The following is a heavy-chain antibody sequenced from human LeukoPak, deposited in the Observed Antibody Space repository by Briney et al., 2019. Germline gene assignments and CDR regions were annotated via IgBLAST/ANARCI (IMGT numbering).Heavy chain of an antibody. CDR2: INPNSGGT. CDR1: GYTFTGYY. V-gene: IGHV1-2*02. J-gene: IGHJ3*02. D-gene: IGHD6-19*01. CDR3: ARDVDSSGWYQFGAFDI. Sequence: VASVKVSCKASGYTFTGYYMHWVRQAPGQGPEWMGWINPNSGGTNYAQKFQGRVTMTRDTSISTAYMELSRLRSDDTAVYYCARDVDSSGWYQFGAFDIWGQGTMVTVSS.